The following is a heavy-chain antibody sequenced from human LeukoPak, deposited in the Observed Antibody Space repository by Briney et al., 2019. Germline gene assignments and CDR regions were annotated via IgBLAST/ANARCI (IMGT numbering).Heavy chain of an antibody. CDR3: ARGPHYYDSSGLYYFDN. V-gene: IGHV1-2*02. J-gene: IGHJ4*02. Sequence: ASVKVSCKASRYTFTDYYLHWVRQAPGQGLEWMGWTNPNGGGTVFAQKFQGRVSMTRDTSISTAYMELTRLTSDDTAVYFCARGPHYYDSSGLYYFDNWGQGTLVTVSS. D-gene: IGHD3-22*01. CDR2: TNPNGGGT. CDR1: RYTFTDYY.